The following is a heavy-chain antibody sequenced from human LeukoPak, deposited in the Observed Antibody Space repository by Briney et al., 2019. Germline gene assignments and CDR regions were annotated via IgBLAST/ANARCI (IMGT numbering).Heavy chain of an antibody. V-gene: IGHV3-48*01. J-gene: IGHJ3*02. CDR2: ISSSSSTI. CDR3: ARDPRAFDI. CDR1: GFTFSSYS. Sequence: AGGSLRLSCAASGFTFSSYSMNWVHQAPGKGLEWVSYISSSSSTIYYADSVKGRFTISRDNAKNSLYLQMNSLRAEDTAVYCCARDPRAFDIWGQGTMVTVSS.